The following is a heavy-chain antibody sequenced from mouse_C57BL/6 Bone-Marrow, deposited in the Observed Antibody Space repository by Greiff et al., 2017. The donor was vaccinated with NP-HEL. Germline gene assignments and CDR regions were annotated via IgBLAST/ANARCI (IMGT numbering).Heavy chain of an antibody. CDR1: GYTFTSYW. Sequence: QVQLQQPGAELVQPGASVKLSCKASGYTFTSYWMQWVKQRPGQGLEWIGEIDPSDSYTNYNQKFKGKATLTVDTSSSTAYMQLSSLTSEDSAVYYCAREGYYGSLAMDYWGQGTSVTVSS. D-gene: IGHD1-1*01. CDR2: IDPSDSYT. CDR3: AREGYYGSLAMDY. V-gene: IGHV1-50*01. J-gene: IGHJ4*01.